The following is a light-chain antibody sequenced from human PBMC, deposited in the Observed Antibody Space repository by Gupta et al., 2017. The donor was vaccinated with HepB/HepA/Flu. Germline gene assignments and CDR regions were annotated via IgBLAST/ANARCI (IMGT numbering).Light chain of an antibody. CDR2: ASS. Sequence: SPSSLSASVGDGVTITCRASQNVHNHLNWYHQKPGKPPKLLIYASSTLQSGVPSRFSGSASGTDFTLTINSLQPEDFGTYYCQQTDSLPKAFGQGTKV. V-gene: IGKV1-39*01. J-gene: IGKJ1*01. CDR3: QQTDSLPKA. CDR1: QNVHNH.